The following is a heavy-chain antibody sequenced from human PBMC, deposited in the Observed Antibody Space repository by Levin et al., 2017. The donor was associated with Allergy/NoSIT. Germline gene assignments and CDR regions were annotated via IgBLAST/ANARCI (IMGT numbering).Heavy chain of an antibody. Sequence: KSGGSLRLSCAASGFTSSNAWMSWVRQAPGKGLEWVGRIKSKTDGGTTDYAAPVKGRFTISRDDSKNTLYLQMNSLKTEDTAVYYCTAYYDILNGYYTRLDNWGQGTLVTVSS. J-gene: IGHJ4*02. CDR2: IKSKTDGGTT. D-gene: IGHD3-9*01. CDR3: TAYYDILNGYYTRLDN. V-gene: IGHV3-15*01. CDR1: GFTSSNAW.